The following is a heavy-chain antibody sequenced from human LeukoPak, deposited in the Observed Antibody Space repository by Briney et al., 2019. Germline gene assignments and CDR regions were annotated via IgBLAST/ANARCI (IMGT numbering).Heavy chain of an antibody. V-gene: IGHV4-38-2*01. CDR3: ARGGIPNFDP. J-gene: IGHJ5*02. CDR1: GYSISSGYY. D-gene: IGHD2-2*02. Sequence: KPSETLSLTCAVSGYSISSGYYWGWIRPPPGKGLEWIGSIYRSGSTYYNPSLKSRVTISVDTSKNQFSLKLSSVTAADTTVYYCARGGIPNFDPWGQGTLVTVSS. CDR2: IYRSGST.